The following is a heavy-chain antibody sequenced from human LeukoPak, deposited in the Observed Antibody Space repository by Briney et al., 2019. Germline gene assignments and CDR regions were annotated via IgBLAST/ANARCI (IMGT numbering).Heavy chain of an antibody. CDR1: GFTFSSYA. CDR3: AKDQTVAGFYFDY. D-gene: IGHD6-19*01. J-gene: IGHJ4*02. V-gene: IGHV3-23*01. CDR2: IRGSGGST. Sequence: GGSLRLSCAASGFTFSSYAMSWVRQAPGKGLEWVSAIRGSGGSTYYADSVKGRFTISRDNSKNTLYLQMNSLRAEDTAVYYCAKDQTVAGFYFDYWGQGTLVTVSS.